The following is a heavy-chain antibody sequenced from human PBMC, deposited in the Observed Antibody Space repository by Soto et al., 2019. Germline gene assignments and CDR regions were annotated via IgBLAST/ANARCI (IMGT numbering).Heavy chain of an antibody. CDR2: INPATGAA. V-gene: IGHV1-2*02. Sequence: QLHLVQSGAVVKKPGASVTVSCSASGYPVTAYYMHWVRQAPGRGLEWMGGINPATGAAKYTQTFQGRVTMTRDPPTSTVFRELSGLTSEDTAVFSCARGGGVGVAGSAAFDMWGQGTLVTVSS. J-gene: IGHJ3*02. CDR1: GYPVTAYY. CDR3: ARGGGVGVAGSAAFDM. D-gene: IGHD3-3*01.